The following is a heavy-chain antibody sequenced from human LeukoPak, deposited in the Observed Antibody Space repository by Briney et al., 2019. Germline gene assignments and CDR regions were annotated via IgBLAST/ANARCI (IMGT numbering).Heavy chain of an antibody. CDR2: IWYDGSNK. CDR1: GFTFSSYG. D-gene: IGHD3-22*01. CDR3: AREGGYYDSSEYYFDY. Sequence: GGSLRLSCAASGFTFSSYGMHWVRQAPGKGLEWVAVIWYDGSNKYYADSVKGRFTISRDNSKNTLYLQMNSLGAEDTAVYYCAREGGYYDSSEYYFDYWGQGTLVTVSS. J-gene: IGHJ4*02. V-gene: IGHV3-33*01.